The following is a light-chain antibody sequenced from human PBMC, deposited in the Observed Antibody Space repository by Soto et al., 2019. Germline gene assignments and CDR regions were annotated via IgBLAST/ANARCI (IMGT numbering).Light chain of an antibody. CDR3: SSYTSSSTL. J-gene: IGLJ1*01. CDR2: DVS. V-gene: IGLV2-14*01. Sequence: QSVLTQPASVSGSPGQSITLSCTGTSSDVGGYNYVSRYQQHPGKAPKLMIYDVSNRPSGVSNRFSGSKSGNTASLTISGLQAEDEADYYCSSYTSSSTLFGTGTKVTVL. CDR1: SSDVGGYNY.